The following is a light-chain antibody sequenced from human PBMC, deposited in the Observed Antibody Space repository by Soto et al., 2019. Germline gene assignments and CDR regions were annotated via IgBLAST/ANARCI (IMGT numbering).Light chain of an antibody. Sequence: DIQMTQSPSSLSASVGDRVTITCRASQGINHYLAWFQQKPGKVPKLLIYATSTLQSGVPSRFSGSGFGTDFTLTISSLQPEDVATYYCQKYNSAPFLFGPGTKVEIK. CDR1: QGINHY. V-gene: IGKV1-27*01. CDR2: ATS. CDR3: QKYNSAPFL. J-gene: IGKJ3*01.